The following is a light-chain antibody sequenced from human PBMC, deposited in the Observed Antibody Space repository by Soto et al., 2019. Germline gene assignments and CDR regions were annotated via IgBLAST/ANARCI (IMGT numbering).Light chain of an antibody. V-gene: IGLV2-11*01. Sequence: QSVLTQPRSVSGSPGQSVTISCTGSSSDVGGHNAVSWYQQHPGKAPKVLIHDFSKRPSGVPDRFSGSKSGNTASLTISGLQTEDEADYYCCSYAGSYTVIFGGGTKLTVL. CDR3: CSYAGSYTVI. CDR2: DFS. J-gene: IGLJ2*01. CDR1: SSDVGGHNA.